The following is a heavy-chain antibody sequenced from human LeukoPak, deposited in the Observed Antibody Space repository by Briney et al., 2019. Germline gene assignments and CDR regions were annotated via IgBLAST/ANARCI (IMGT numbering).Heavy chain of an antibody. CDR2: IYYSGST. Sequence: SETLSLTCSVSGGSISSSSSCWVWIRQPPGKGLEWIGAIYYSGSTYYNPSLKSRVTISVDTSKNQFSLKLSSVTAADTAVYYCARQHNGYGDYWGQGTLVTVSS. D-gene: IGHD1-20*01. J-gene: IGHJ4*02. V-gene: IGHV4-39*01. CDR1: GGSISSSSSC. CDR3: ARQHNGYGDY.